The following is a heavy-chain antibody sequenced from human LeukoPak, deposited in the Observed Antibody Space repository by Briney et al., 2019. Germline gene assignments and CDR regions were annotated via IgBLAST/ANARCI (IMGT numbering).Heavy chain of an antibody. CDR3: ARVNSYYYMDV. CDR1: GYSISSGYY. V-gene: IGHV4-38-2*01. CDR2: IYHSGST. J-gene: IGHJ6*03. Sequence: SETLSLTCAVSGYSISSGYYWCWIRQPPGKGLEWIGSIYHSGSTYYNPSLKSRVTISVDTSKNQFSLKLSSVTAADTAVYYCARVNSYYYMDVWGKGTTVTVSS.